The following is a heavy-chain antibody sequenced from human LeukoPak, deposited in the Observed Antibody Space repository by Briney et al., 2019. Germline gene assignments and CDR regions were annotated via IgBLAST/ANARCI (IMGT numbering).Heavy chain of an antibody. V-gene: IGHV3-33*01. D-gene: IGHD3-3*01. CDR2: IWYDGSNK. CDR3: ARDWSGSYYFDY. J-gene: IGHJ4*02. CDR1: GFTFSSYG. Sequence: GGSLRLSCAASGFTFSSYGMHWVRQAPGKGLEWVAIIWYDGSNKYYAGSVKGRFTISRDNSKNTLYLQMNSLRAEDTAVYYCARDWSGSYYFDYWGQGTLVTVSS.